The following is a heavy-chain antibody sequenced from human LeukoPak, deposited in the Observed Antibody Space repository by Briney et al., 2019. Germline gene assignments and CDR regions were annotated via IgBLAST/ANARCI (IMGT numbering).Heavy chain of an antibody. CDR2: LCSTGNT. J-gene: IGHJ3*02. V-gene: IGHV3-66*02. D-gene: IGHD3-3*01. CDR1: GFTFSRYC. CDR3: ARWRHIDAFDI. Sequence: PGGSLRLSCAASGFTFSRYCMNWVRQAPGKGLEWVSPLCSTGNTSYADSVKGRFTISRHNSKNTLYLQVNSLRPEDTAMYYCARWRHIDAFDIWGQGTMVIVSS.